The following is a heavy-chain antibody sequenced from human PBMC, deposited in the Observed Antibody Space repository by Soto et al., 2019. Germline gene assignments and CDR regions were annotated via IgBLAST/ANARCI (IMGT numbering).Heavy chain of an antibody. CDR3: VTRHVSATGIDRFGP. Sequence: ASVKVSCKASGYTFTSYGIHWVRQAPGQRFEWMGWINAANGDTKYSPKFQGRVTITRATSASTAYMGPSSLRSEDTDVCYCVTRHVSATGIDRFGPWGQQSLVTAAS. CDR2: INAANGDT. J-gene: IGHJ5*02. CDR1: GYTFTSYG. D-gene: IGHD6-13*01. V-gene: IGHV1-3*01.